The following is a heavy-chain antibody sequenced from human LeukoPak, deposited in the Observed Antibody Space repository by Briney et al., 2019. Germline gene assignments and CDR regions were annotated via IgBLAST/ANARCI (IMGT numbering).Heavy chain of an antibody. CDR1: GFIFSDYY. V-gene: IGHV3-11*03. CDR3: AGIITTIMDY. J-gene: IGHJ4*02. Sequence: GGSLRLSCAASGFIFSDYYMTWIRQAPGKGLEWVSFISNSGSHTNYADSVKGRITISRDNAKKSLYLQMHSLRAEDTAVYYCAGIITTIMDYWGQGTLVTVSS. D-gene: IGHD5-12*01. CDR2: ISNSGSHT.